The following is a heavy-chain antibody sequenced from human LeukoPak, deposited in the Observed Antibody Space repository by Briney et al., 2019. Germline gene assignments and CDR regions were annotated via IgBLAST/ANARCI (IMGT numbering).Heavy chain of an antibody. D-gene: IGHD3-10*01. CDR3: ASERGATQYFDY. CDR2: IIRIFGTT. CDR1: GGTFSCYA. V-gene: IGHV1-69*13. J-gene: IGHJ4*02. Sequence: ASVKLSCKASGGTFSCYAIHWVRQAPGQGIEWMGGIIRIFGTTNYAQKFQGRVTITADESTSTAYMELSSLRSEDTAVYYCASERGATQYFDYWGQGTLVTVSS.